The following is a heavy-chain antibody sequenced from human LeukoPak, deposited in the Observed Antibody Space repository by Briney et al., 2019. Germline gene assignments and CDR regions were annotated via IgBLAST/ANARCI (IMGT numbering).Heavy chain of an antibody. V-gene: IGHV4-30-2*01. CDR1: GGSISSGGYY. Sequence: PSETLSLTCTVSGGSISSGGYYWSWIRQPPGKGLEWIGYFFHSGSTSYNPSLKSRVTISVDRSKNQFSLKLSSVTAADTAVYYCARVVNDYGDYGVDYWGQGTLVTVSS. D-gene: IGHD4-17*01. CDR3: ARVVNDYGDYGVDY. CDR2: FFHSGST. J-gene: IGHJ4*02.